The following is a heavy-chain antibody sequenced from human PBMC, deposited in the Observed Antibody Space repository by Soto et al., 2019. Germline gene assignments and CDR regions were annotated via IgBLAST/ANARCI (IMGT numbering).Heavy chain of an antibody. V-gene: IGHV4-4*02. Sequence: QVQLQESGPGLVKPSGTLSLTCAVAGGSISRSNWWSWVRQPPGKGLEWIGEIYHSGSTNYNPSLKSRVTISVDKSKNQFSLKLSSVTAADTAVYYCARGDGDRTGDDDFDIWGQGTMVTVSS. CDR2: IYHSGST. CDR1: GGSISRSNW. CDR3: ARGDGDRTGDDDFDI. D-gene: IGHD3-10*01. J-gene: IGHJ3*02.